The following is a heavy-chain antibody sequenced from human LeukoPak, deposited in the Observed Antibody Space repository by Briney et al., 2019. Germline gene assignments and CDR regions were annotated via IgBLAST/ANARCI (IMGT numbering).Heavy chain of an antibody. Sequence: GGSLRLSCAASGFTFSRCDMHWVRQAPGKGVEWVAFVLYDGSLKYYADSVRGRVTISRDNSKNTLYLQMNSLRAEDTAVYYCAKRSMVRGVQFDAFDLWGQGTIVTVSS. V-gene: IGHV3-30*02. CDR1: GFTFSRCD. CDR2: VLYDGSLK. J-gene: IGHJ3*01. CDR3: AKRSMVRGVQFDAFDL. D-gene: IGHD3-10*01.